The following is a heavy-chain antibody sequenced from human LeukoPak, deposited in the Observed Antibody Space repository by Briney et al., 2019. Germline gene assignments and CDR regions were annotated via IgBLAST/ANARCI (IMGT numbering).Heavy chain of an antibody. V-gene: IGHV3-48*02. Sequence: GGSLRLSCGVSGFTFSSHSMNWVRQAPGEGLECVSYISSGSGTIYYADSVKGRFTIARDDAKNSLYLQMSSLRDEDTAVYYCAREAIKDYWGQGTLVTVSS. CDR3: AREAIKDY. J-gene: IGHJ4*02. CDR1: GFTFSSHS. CDR2: ISSGSGTI.